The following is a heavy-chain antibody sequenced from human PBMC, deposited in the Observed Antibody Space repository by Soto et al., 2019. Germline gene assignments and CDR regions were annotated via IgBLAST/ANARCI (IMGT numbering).Heavy chain of an antibody. Sequence: ASVKVSCKASLYTFTGYYLHWVRQAPGQGLAWMGWINPNSGGTNYAQKFQGRVTMTRDTSISTAYMELSRLRSDDTAVYYCASGGYCSSTSCYTRYYYYGMDVWGQGTTVTVS. CDR3: ASGGYCSSTSCYTRYYYYGMDV. D-gene: IGHD2-2*02. CDR2: INPNSGGT. J-gene: IGHJ6*02. CDR1: LYTFTGYY. V-gene: IGHV1-2*02.